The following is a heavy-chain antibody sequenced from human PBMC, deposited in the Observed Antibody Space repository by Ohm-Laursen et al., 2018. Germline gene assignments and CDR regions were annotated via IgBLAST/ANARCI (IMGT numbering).Heavy chain of an antibody. CDR1: GYTFTDYY. J-gene: IGHJ4*02. CDR3: ARDRGSSYYSY. Sequence: GASVKVSCKASGYTFTDYYIHWVRQAPGQGLEWMGWINPNSGGTNYAQKFQGRVTMTRDTSISTAYMDLSRLRSDDTAVYYCARDRGSSYYSYWGQGTLVTVSS. V-gene: IGHV1-2*02. CDR2: INPNSGGT. D-gene: IGHD3-22*01.